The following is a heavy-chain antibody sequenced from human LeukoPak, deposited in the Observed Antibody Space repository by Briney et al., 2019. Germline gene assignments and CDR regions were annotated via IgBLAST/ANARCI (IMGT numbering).Heavy chain of an antibody. CDR2: FDPEDGET. D-gene: IGHD1-7*01. CDR1: GYTLTELS. V-gene: IGHV1-24*01. CDR3: ATARMSWNSLGLVGVGYFDY. Sequence: GASVKVSCKVSGYTLTELSMHWVRQAPGKGLEWMGGFDPEDGETIYAQKFQGRVTMTEDTSTDTAYMELSSLRSEDTAVYYCATARMSWNSLGLVGVGYFDYWGQGTLVTVSS. J-gene: IGHJ4*02.